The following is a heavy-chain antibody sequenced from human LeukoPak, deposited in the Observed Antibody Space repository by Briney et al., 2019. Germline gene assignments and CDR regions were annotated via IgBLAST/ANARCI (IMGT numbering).Heavy chain of an antibody. CDR2: ISYDGSNK. CDR1: GFTFSSYG. CDR3: AKDNAAYFDY. D-gene: IGHD2-15*01. V-gene: IGHV3-30*18. J-gene: IGHJ4*02. Sequence: GRSLRLSCAASGFTFSSYGMHWVRQAPGKGLEWVAVISYDGSNKYYADSVKGRFTISRDNSKNTLYLQMNSLRAEDTAVYYCAKDNAAYFDYWGQGTLVTVSS.